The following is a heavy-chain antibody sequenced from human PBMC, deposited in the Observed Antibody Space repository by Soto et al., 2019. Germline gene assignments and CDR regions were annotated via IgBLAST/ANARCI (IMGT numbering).Heavy chain of an antibody. J-gene: IGHJ6*02. D-gene: IGHD4-4*01. CDR2: IYYSGST. CDR3: ARDRLQGYYYGMDV. V-gene: IGHV4-31*03. Sequence: QVQLQESGPGLVKPSQTLSLTCTVSGGSISSGGYYWSWIRQHPGKGLEWIGYIYYSGSTYYNPSLKSRVTISVDTSKNQFSLKLSSVTAADTAVYYCARDRLQGYYYGMDVWGQGTTVTVSS. CDR1: GGSISSGGYY.